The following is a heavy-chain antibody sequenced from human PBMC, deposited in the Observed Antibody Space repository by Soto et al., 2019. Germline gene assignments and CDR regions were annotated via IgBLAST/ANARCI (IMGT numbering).Heavy chain of an antibody. CDR2: IFPDDSGT. Sequence: PGESLKISCKASGYIIKNYWIGWARQMPGQGLEWMGIIFPDDSGTRYSPSFQGHVTISVDKSISTAYVQWSSLKASDSAIYYCFRGGVTSRTFDYWGQGTLVTVSS. D-gene: IGHD3-16*01. J-gene: IGHJ4*02. CDR3: FRGGVTSRTFDY. V-gene: IGHV5-51*01. CDR1: GYIIKNYW.